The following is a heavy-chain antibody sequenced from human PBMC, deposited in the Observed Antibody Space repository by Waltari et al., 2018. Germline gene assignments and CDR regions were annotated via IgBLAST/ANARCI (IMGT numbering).Heavy chain of an antibody. CDR1: GGSISSSGFY. CDR3: ARTFNYYDSSGYSDYSGMDV. V-gene: IGHV4-39*07. J-gene: IGHJ6*02. Sequence: QLQLQESGPGLVKPSETLSLTCTVSGGSISSSGFYWGWIRQPPGKGLEWIGNIYYRGSTYYNPSLKGRVTISLDTSKNQFSLKLSSVTAADTAVYYCARTFNYYDSSGYSDYSGMDVWGQGTTVTVSS. D-gene: IGHD3-22*01. CDR2: IYYRGST.